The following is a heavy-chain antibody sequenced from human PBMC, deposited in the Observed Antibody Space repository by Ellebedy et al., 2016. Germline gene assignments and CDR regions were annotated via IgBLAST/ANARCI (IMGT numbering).Heavy chain of an antibody. J-gene: IGHJ4*02. CDR2: IFYSGNT. CDR3: ARKRDGTYIDY. CDR1: GGSISSYY. D-gene: IGHD2-15*01. Sequence: SETLSLTXTVSGGSISSYYWSWIRQLPGTGLEWIGHIFYSGNTNYNPSLTSRVTISLDTSENQFSLKLTSVTAADTAVYFCARKRDGTYIDYWGQGTLVTVSS. V-gene: IGHV4-59*01.